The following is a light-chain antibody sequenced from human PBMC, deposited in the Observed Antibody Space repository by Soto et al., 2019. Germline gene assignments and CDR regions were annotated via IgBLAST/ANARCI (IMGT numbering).Light chain of an antibody. CDR1: SSNIGSNT. Sequence: QSVLPQPPSASGTPGQRVTISCSGSSSNIGSNTVNWYQQLPGTAPKLLIYSNNQRPSGVPDRFSGSKSGTSASLAISGRQSEDEADYYCAAWDDSLNGPGVVFGGGTKVTVL. CDR2: SNN. CDR3: AAWDDSLNGPGVV. V-gene: IGLV1-44*01. J-gene: IGLJ2*01.